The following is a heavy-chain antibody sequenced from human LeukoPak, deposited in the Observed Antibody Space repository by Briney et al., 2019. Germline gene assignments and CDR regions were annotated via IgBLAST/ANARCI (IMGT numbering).Heavy chain of an antibody. CDR2: IYHSGST. CDR3: ARAPQSDYGTHWYFDL. Sequence: SETLSLTCAVYGGSFSAYYRSWIRQPPGRGLEWIGEIYHSGSTNYNPSLKSRVTISVDTSKNQFSLKLSSVTAADTAVYYCARAPQSDYGTHWYFDLWGRGTLVTVSS. CDR1: GGSFSAYY. V-gene: IGHV4-34*01. J-gene: IGHJ2*01. D-gene: IGHD4-17*01.